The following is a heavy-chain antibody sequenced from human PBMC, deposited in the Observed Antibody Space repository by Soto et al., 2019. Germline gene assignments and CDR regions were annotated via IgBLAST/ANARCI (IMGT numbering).Heavy chain of an antibody. J-gene: IGHJ4*02. V-gene: IGHV3-48*03. D-gene: IGHD4-17*01. CDR1: GFTFSIYE. CDR2: ISSSGITI. Sequence: PGGSLRLSCAASGFTFSIYEMNWVLQAPGKGLEWVSYISSSGITIHYADSVKGRFTISRDNAKNSLYLQMNSLRAEDTAVYYCASTTTVTPYYFEYWGQGTLVTVSS. CDR3: ASTTTVTPYYFEY.